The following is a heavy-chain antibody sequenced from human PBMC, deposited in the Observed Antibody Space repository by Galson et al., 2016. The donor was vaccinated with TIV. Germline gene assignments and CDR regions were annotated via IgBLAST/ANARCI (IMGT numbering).Heavy chain of an antibody. CDR2: VYHSGNT. CDR1: GYSISSGNY. CDR3: STHAGITIDGLVASGGFDP. V-gene: IGHV4-38-2*01. J-gene: IGHJ5*02. Sequence: SETLSLTCAVSGYSISSGNYWGWIRRPPGKGLEWIASVYHSGNTYSNPSFKSRVTISVDKSKNQFSLKLTSVTAADPAVYYCSTHAGITIDGLVASGGFDPWGQGTLVTVSS. D-gene: IGHD3-3*01.